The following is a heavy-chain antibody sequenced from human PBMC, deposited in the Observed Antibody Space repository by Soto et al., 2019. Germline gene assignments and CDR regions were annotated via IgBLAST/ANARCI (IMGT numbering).Heavy chain of an antibody. CDR1: GYSFTSYW. J-gene: IGHJ5*02. D-gene: IGHD3-10*01. CDR3: ARRGGSGSYYNVNWFDP. CDR2: IDPSDSYT. Sequence: PGESLKISCKGSGYSFTSYWISWVRQMPGKGLEWMGRIDPSDSYTNYSPSFQGHVTISADKSISTAYLQWSSLKASDTAMYYCARRGGSGSYYNVNWFDPWGQGTLVTVSS. V-gene: IGHV5-10-1*01.